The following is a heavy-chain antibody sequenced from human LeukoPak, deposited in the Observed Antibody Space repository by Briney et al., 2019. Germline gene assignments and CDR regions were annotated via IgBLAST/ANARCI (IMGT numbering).Heavy chain of an antibody. J-gene: IGHJ4*02. CDR1: GGSLSGYY. D-gene: IGHD4-11*01. V-gene: IGHV4-34*01. CDR3: ARDLGDYSNYEPAYYFDY. Sequence: SETLSLTCGVYGGSLSGYYWSWIRQAPGKRLEWIGEINQSGNTNYNPSLKSRVTISVDTSKTQFSLKLSSVTAADTAVYYCARDLGDYSNYEPAYYFDYWGQGTLVTVSS. CDR2: INQSGNT.